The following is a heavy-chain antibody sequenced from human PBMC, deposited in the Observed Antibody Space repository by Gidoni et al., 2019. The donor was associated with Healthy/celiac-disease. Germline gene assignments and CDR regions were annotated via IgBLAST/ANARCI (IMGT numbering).Heavy chain of an antibody. V-gene: IGHV5-51*01. CDR3: ARQITMIKAYYGMDV. D-gene: IGHD3-22*01. CDR1: GYSFTCYW. J-gene: IGHJ6*02. CDR2: IYPGDSDT. Sequence: EVQLVQSGAEVKKPGESLKISCKGSGYSFTCYWIGWVRQMPGKGLEWMGIIYPGDSDTRNSPSFQGQVTISADKSISTAYLQWSSLKASDTAMYYCARQITMIKAYYGMDVWGQGTTVTVSS.